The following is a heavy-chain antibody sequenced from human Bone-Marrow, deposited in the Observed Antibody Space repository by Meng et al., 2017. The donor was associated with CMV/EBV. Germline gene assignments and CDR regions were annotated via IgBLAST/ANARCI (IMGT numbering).Heavy chain of an antibody. CDR2: ISSSGSTI. V-gene: IGHV3-11*01. D-gene: IGHD1-26*01. CDR3: ARDIKWELQVWFDP. J-gene: IGHJ5*02. CDR1: GFTLSDYY. Sequence: SGFTLSDYYMSWIRQAPGKGLEWVSYISSSGSTIYYADSVKGRFTISRDNAKNSLYLQMNSLRAEDTAVYYCARDIKWELQVWFDPWGQGTLVTVSS.